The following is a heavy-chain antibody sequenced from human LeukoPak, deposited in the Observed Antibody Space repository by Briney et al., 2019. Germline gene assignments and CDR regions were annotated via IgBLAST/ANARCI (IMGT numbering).Heavy chain of an antibody. D-gene: IGHD3-10*01. CDR3: ARDTHLLWLGELLYDY. CDR2: VYNSGFT. J-gene: IGHJ4*02. Sequence: SETLSLTCTVSGGFTSPYKWSWIRQPPGKGLEWIGFVYNSGFTSYNPSLKSRLTISVDTSKNQFSLKLTSVTAADTAVYYCARDTHLLWLGELLYDYWGQGTLVTVSS. CDR1: GGFTSPYK. V-gene: IGHV4-4*08.